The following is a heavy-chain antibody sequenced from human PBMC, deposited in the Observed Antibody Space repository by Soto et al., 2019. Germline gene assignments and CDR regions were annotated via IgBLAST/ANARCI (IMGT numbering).Heavy chain of an antibody. CDR2: IWYDGTDK. J-gene: IGHJ4*02. CDR1: GFTFSSYG. V-gene: IGHV3-33*01. Sequence: QVQLVESGGGVVQPGRSLRLSCAASGFTFSSYGMHWVRQAPGKGLEGVAVIWYDGTDKYYADSVQGRFTISRDNSKNTLYLQMNSLRAEDTAVYYCARDYQMADTIRGIFDSWGQGTLVTVSS. CDR3: ARDYQMADTIRGIFDS. D-gene: IGHD6-19*01.